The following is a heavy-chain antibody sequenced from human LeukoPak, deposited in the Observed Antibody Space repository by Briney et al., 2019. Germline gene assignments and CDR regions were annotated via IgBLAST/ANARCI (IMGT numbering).Heavy chain of an antibody. V-gene: IGHV3-64D*06. Sequence: PGGSLRLSCAASGFTFSTYAMSWVRQAPGKGLEYVSTITTDGGTTYYADSVKGRFTISRDNSKNTLFLQMSSLRAEDTAVYYCVKDPSGSYTFDYWGQGTLVTVSS. CDR1: GFTFSTYA. D-gene: IGHD1-26*01. CDR2: ITTDGGTT. J-gene: IGHJ4*02. CDR3: VKDPSGSYTFDY.